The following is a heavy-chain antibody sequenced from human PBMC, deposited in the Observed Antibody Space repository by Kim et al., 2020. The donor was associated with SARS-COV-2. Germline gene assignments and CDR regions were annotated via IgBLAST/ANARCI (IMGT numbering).Heavy chain of an antibody. V-gene: IGHV3-33*01. Sequence: PGRGLEWVAVIWYDGNNEYYADSVKGRFTISRDNSKNTLYLQMNSLRAEDTAVYYCASGKLMHSSSWSDNHYYGMDVWGQGTKVTV. CDR2: IWYDGNNE. J-gene: IGHJ6*02. D-gene: IGHD6-13*01. CDR3: ASGKLMHSSSWSDNHYYGMDV.